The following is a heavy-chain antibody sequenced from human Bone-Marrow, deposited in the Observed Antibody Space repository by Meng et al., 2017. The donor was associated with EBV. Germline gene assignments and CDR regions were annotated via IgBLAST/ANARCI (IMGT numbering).Heavy chain of an antibody. CDR1: GGSISSGGYF. CDR3: ARGSMLRGVITWFGP. D-gene: IGHD3-10*01. Sequence: QDPGPGLGKPSQPLSLTCAVSGGSISSGGYFWSWIRQPPGKGLEWIGYIYYSGSTYYNPSLKSRVTISVDTSKNQFSLKLSSVTATDTAVYYCARGSMLRGVITWFGPWGQGTLVTVSS. CDR2: IYYSGST. V-gene: IGHV4-30-4*01. J-gene: IGHJ5*02.